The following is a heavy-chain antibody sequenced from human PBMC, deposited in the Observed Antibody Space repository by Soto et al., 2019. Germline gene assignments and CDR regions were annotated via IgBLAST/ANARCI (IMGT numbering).Heavy chain of an antibody. CDR2: ISAYNGNT. D-gene: IGHD2-15*01. CDR3: ARGDIVVVPAATDYYYGMDV. J-gene: IGHJ6*02. V-gene: IGHV1-18*01. CDR1: GYTFTSYG. Sequence: ASVKVSCKASGYTFTSYGISWVRQVPGQGLEWMGWISAYNGNTNYAQKLQGRVTMTTDTSTSTAYMELRSLRSDDTAVYYCARGDIVVVPAATDYYYGMDVWGQGTTVTVSS.